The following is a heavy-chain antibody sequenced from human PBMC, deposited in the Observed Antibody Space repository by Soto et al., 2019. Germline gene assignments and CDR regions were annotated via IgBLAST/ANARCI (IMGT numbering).Heavy chain of an antibody. D-gene: IGHD3-10*01. CDR1: GFTFSNSW. J-gene: IGHJ6*02. Sequence: LRLSCAASGFTFSNSWMHWVRQTPGKGLVWVSRINTDGSYINYVDSVKGRFTVSRDNAKSTLYLQMNSLRAEDTAVYYCAREITMVRGVMRYYYYGMDVWGQGTTVTVSS. CDR3: AREITMVRGVMRYYYYGMDV. CDR2: INTDGSYI. V-gene: IGHV3-74*01.